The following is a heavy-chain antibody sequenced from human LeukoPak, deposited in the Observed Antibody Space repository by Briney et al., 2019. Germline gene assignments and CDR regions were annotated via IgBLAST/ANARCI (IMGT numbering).Heavy chain of an antibody. V-gene: IGHV3-30*04. CDR1: AFTFSNYA. CDR3: AREQDYVFES. D-gene: IGHD3-10*02. Sequence: QPGGSLRLSCAASAFTFSNYAMHWVRQAPGKGLEGVAVISYDGSNKYYEDAGKGQFPISRHNSKNALYLQINSLRPEHTAVYYCAREQDYVFESWRQGTLVTVSS. J-gene: IGHJ5*01. CDR2: ISYDGSNK.